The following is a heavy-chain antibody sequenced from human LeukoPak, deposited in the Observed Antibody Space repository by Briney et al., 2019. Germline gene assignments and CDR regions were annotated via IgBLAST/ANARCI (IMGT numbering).Heavy chain of an antibody. CDR3: ARYNYGYLNY. Sequence: GGSLSLSCAASGFTFSDFYMSWIRQAPGKGLEWVSYISSSSEYTNYADSVKGRFTISRDNAKNSLYLQMNSLRAEDTAIYYCARYNYGYLNYWGQGALVTVSS. CDR1: GFTFSDFY. D-gene: IGHD5-18*01. V-gene: IGHV3-11*03. J-gene: IGHJ4*02. CDR2: ISSSSEYT.